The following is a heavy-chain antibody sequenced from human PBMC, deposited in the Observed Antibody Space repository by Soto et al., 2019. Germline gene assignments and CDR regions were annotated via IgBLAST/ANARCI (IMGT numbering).Heavy chain of an antibody. CDR2: IYPGDSDT. CDR3: AGGAGGWWRHFDL. V-gene: IGHV5-51*03. CDR1: GYSFTSYW. Sequence: VQLVQSGAEVKKPGESLKISCKGSGYSFTSYWIGLVRQMPGKGLEWMGIIYPGDSDTSYSPSFQGQVIISADKSIGAASRPGGGLTASDAAMCYWAGGAGGWWRHFDLWGRGTLVTVSS. D-gene: IGHD2-15*01. J-gene: IGHJ2*01.